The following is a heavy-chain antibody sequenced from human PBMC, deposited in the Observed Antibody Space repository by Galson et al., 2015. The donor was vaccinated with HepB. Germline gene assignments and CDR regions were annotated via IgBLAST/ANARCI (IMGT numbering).Heavy chain of an antibody. V-gene: IGHV3-23*01. D-gene: IGHD2-2*01. CDR1: GFTFSSYA. CDR2: ISGSGGST. Sequence: SLRLSCAASGFTFSSYAMSWVRQAPGKGLEWVSTISGSGGSTYYADSVRGRFTISRDNSRSTLYLQMNSLRAEDTAVYYCAKPGYCSSTSCSAFDYWGQGTLVTVSS. CDR3: AKPGYCSSTSCSAFDY. J-gene: IGHJ4*02.